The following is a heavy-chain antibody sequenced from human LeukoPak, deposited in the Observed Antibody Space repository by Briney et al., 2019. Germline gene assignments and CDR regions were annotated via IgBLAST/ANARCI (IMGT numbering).Heavy chain of an antibody. Sequence: GGSLRLSCAAPGFTFSSYAMSWVRQAPGKGLEWVSTILGSTYYADSVKGRFTISRDNSKNTLYLQVNSLRAEDTAVYYCAKNRGYSGYDPFDYWGRGTLVTVSS. CDR1: GFTFSSYA. D-gene: IGHD5-12*01. V-gene: IGHV3-23*01. J-gene: IGHJ4*02. CDR2: ILGST. CDR3: AKNRGYSGYDPFDY.